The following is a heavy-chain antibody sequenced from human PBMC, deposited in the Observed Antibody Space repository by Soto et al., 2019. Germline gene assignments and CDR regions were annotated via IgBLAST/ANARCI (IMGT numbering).Heavy chain of an antibody. CDR2: MYHIGNP. D-gene: IGHD3-9*01. Sequence: PEPLSLTYTVSGGYIISSNDYWAWIRQPPWEGLEWIGSMYHIGNPYYNPSLNSRVTISVDTSKNQFSLKLSSVTAADTALYFCASHYFDSWTGHYTGVFYFDFWGQGALVTVSS. V-gene: IGHV4-39*01. J-gene: IGHJ4*02. CDR3: ASHYFDSWTGHYTGVFYFDF. CDR1: GGYIISSNDY.